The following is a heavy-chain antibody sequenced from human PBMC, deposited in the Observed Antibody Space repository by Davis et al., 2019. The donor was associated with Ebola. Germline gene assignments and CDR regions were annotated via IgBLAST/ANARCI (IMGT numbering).Heavy chain of an antibody. CDR2: ISYDGSNK. CDR1: GFTFSSYA. CDR3: ARDNTGGTPSHDAFDI. V-gene: IGHV3-30-3*01. D-gene: IGHD4-23*01. Sequence: GESLKISCAASGFTFSSYAMHWVRQAPGKGLEWVAVISYDGSNKYYADSVKGRFTISRDNSKNTLYLQMNSLRAEDTAVYYCARDNTGGTPSHDAFDIWGQGTMVTVSS. J-gene: IGHJ3*02.